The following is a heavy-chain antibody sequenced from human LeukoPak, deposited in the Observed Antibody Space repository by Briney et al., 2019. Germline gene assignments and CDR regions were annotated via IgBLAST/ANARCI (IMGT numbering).Heavy chain of an antibody. CDR3: ASSSGWPLFVY. CDR2: IYSGGST. V-gene: IGHV3-53*01. J-gene: IGHJ4*02. D-gene: IGHD6-19*01. CDR1: GFTAGSNY. Sequence: GGSLRLSCAASGFTAGSNYMSWVRQGLGKGLEWVSVIYSGGSTYYADSVKGRFTISRDNSKNTLYLQMNSLRAEDTAVYYCASSSGWPLFVYWGQGTLVTVSS.